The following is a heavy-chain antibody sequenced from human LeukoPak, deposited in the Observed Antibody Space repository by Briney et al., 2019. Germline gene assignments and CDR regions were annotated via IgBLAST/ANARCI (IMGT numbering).Heavy chain of an antibody. CDR2: ISSSSSAR. Sequence: PGGSLRLSCAASGFTFSNHSMNWVRQAPGKGLEWIPYISSSSSARYYAGSVKGRFTISRDDASNSLYLQMNSLRAEDTAIYYCARMSSSRLPGYWGQGALVTVSS. CDR3: ARMSSSRLPGY. D-gene: IGHD2-2*01. V-gene: IGHV3-48*01. CDR1: GFTFSNHS. J-gene: IGHJ4*02.